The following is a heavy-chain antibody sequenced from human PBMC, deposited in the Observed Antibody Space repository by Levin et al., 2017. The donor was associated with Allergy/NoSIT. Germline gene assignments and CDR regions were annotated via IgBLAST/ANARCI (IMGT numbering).Heavy chain of an antibody. V-gene: IGHV3-74*01. Sequence: PGGSLRLSCAASGFTFSSYWMHWVRQAPGKGLVWVSRINSDGSSTSYADSVKGRFTISRDNAKNTLYLQMNSLRAEDTAVYYCARVDINDAFDIWGQGTMVTVSS. CDR3: ARVDINDAFDI. CDR1: GFTFSSYW. D-gene: IGHD2-15*01. CDR2: INSDGSST. J-gene: IGHJ3*02.